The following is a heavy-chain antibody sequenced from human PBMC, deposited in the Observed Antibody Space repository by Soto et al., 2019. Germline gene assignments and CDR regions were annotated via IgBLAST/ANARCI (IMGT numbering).Heavy chain of an antibody. CDR2: IKSKTDGGTT. D-gene: IGHD2-21*01. Sequence: PWGSLLLASAASVFTFSNAWMSWVGQAPGKGLDWVGRIKSKTDGGTTDYAAPVKGRFTISRDDSKNTLYLQMNSLKTEDTAVYYCTTGEIAPFDYWGQGTMVTVSS. V-gene: IGHV3-15*01. CDR1: VFTFSNAW. J-gene: IGHJ4*02. CDR3: TTGEIAPFDY.